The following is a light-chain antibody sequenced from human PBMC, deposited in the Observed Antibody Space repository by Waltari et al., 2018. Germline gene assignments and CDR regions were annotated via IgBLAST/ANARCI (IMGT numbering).Light chain of an antibody. CDR2: QDT. J-gene: IGLJ2*01. Sequence: SYELTQPPSVSVSPGQTATITCPGDKLGDKYACWYQQKPGQSPLLVIYQDTKRPSGLPERFSGSSSGNAATLTISGTQAVDEADYYCQAWDSSTAVFGGGTELTVL. CDR3: QAWDSSTAV. CDR1: KLGDKY. V-gene: IGLV3-1*01.